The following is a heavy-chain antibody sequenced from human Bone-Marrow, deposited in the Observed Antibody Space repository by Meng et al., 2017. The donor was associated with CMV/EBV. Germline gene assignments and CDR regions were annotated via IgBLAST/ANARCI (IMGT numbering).Heavy chain of an antibody. D-gene: IGHD6-19*01. J-gene: IGHJ3*02. CDR3: ARIAAVAGTRGAFDI. V-gene: IGHV3-23*03. CDR1: GFTFSSYA. Sequence: GGSLRLSCAASGFTFSSYAMSWVRQAPGKGLEWVSVIYPDGSTTFYADSVKGRFTTLRANSKNTLYLQMNSLRAEDTAVYYCARIAAVAGTRGAFDIWGQGTMVTVSS. CDR2: IYPDGSTT.